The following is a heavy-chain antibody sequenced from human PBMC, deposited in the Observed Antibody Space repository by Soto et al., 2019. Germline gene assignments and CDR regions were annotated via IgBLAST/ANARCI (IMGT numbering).Heavy chain of an antibody. Sequence: SETLSLTCTVSGGSISSYYWSWIRQPPGKGLEWIGYIYYSGSTNYNPSLKSRVTISVDTSKNQFSLKLSSVTAADTAVYYCARQHCTNGVCQFDPWGQGTLVTVSS. V-gene: IGHV4-59*01. CDR1: GGSISSYY. CDR3: ARQHCTNGVCQFDP. D-gene: IGHD2-8*01. CDR2: IYYSGST. J-gene: IGHJ5*02.